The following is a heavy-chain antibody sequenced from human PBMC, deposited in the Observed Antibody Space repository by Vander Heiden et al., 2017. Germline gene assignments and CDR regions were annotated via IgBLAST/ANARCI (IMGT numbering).Heavy chain of an antibody. CDR3: ASLKQWPDMYFDY. CDR2: IYYSGST. Sequence: QVQLQESGPGLVKPSETLSLTCTVSGRSISSYYWSWIRQPPGKGLEWIGYIYYSGSTNYNPSLKSRVTISVDTSKNQFSLKLSSVTAADTAVYYCASLKQWPDMYFDYWGQGTLVTVSS. CDR1: GRSISSYY. D-gene: IGHD6-19*01. J-gene: IGHJ4*02. V-gene: IGHV4-59*01.